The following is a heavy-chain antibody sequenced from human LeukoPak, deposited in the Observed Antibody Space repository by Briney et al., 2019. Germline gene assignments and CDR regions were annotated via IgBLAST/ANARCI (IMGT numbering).Heavy chain of an antibody. J-gene: IGHJ4*02. CDR2: LVYDARSD. Sequence: GGSLRLSCAASGFPFSSYGMHWVRQAPGKGLEWVARLVYDARSDYANSVKGRFTISRDNAKNSLYLQMNSLRAEDTAVYYCARGRAAAGSMTSWGQGTLVTVSS. CDR1: GFPFSSYG. V-gene: IGHV3-33*01. CDR3: ARGRAAAGSMTS. D-gene: IGHD6-13*01.